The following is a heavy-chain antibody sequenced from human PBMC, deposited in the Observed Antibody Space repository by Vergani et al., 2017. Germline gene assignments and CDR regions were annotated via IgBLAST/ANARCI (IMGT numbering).Heavy chain of an antibody. V-gene: IGHV3-21*01. D-gene: IGHD1-14*01. CDR2: IGSSGPYI. Sequence: VQLVESGGGLVKPGGSLRLSCAASGFTFSDFSMSWVRQAPGKGLEWVAFIGSSGPYINYADSVKGRFIISRDNSKITMYLQMNSLRDEDTGVYYCARDLRLLYNRFDPWGQGTLVTVSS. J-gene: IGHJ5*02. CDR3: ARDLRLLYNRFDP. CDR1: GFTFSDFS.